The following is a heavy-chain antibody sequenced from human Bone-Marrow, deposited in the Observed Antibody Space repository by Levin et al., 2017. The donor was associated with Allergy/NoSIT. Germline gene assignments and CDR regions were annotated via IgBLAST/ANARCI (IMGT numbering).Heavy chain of an antibody. CDR2: ISYDGSNK. Sequence: SGGSLRLSCAASGFTFSSYAMHWVRQAPGKGLEWVAVISYDGSNKYYADSVKGRFTISRDNSKNTLYLQMNSLRAEDTAVYYCARDSAKLGYCISTSCYGPADYWGQGTLVTVSS. D-gene: IGHD2-2*01. V-gene: IGHV3-30-3*01. CDR3: ARDSAKLGYCISTSCYGPADY. CDR1: GFTFSSYA. J-gene: IGHJ4*02.